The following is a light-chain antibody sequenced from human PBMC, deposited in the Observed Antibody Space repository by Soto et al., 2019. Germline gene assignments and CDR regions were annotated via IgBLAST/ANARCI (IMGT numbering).Light chain of an antibody. CDR3: ISYAGNNWV. J-gene: IGLJ3*02. Sequence: QSALTQPPSASGSPGQSVAISCTGTSSDVGGYNYVSWYQHHPGKAPKLMIYEVSKRPSGVPDRFSGSKSGNTASLTVSGLQAEDEADYYCISYAGNNWVFGGGTKLTVL. CDR2: EVS. V-gene: IGLV2-8*01. CDR1: SSDVGGYNY.